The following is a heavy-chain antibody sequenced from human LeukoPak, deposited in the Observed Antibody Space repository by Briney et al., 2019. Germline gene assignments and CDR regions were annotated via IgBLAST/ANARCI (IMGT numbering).Heavy chain of an antibody. D-gene: IGHD6-6*01. Sequence: GGSLRLSCAASGFTFDDYGMSWVRQAPGKGLEWVSGINWNGGSTGYADSVKGRFTISRDNAKNSLYLQMNSLRAEDTAVYYCARDGDLYSSSSYFDYWGQGTLVTVSS. J-gene: IGHJ4*02. CDR1: GFTFDDYG. CDR3: ARDGDLYSSSSYFDY. CDR2: INWNGGST. V-gene: IGHV3-20*04.